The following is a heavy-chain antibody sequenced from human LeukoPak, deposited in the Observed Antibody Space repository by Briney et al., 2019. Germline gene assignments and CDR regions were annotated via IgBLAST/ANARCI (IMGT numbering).Heavy chain of an antibody. V-gene: IGHV3-30*18. CDR3: AKDGFYGSSWYFLDY. CDR1: GFTFSSYG. J-gene: IGHJ4*02. CDR2: ISYDGSNE. D-gene: IGHD6-13*01. Sequence: TGRSLRLSFAASGFTFSSYGMHWVRQAPGKGLEWVAAISYDGSNEYYVDSVKGRFTISRDNSKNTLFLQMNSLRVEDTAVYYCAKDGFYGSSWYFLDYWGQGTLVTVSS.